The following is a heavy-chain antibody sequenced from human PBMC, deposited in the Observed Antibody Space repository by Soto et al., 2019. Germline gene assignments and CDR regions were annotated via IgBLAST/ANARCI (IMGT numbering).Heavy chain of an antibody. J-gene: IGHJ6*02. CDR1: GFTFSSYG. CDR3: ARVRVAAAVTGHYYYYGMDV. D-gene: IGHD6-13*01. V-gene: IGHV3-33*01. Sequence: GGSLRLSCAASGFTFSSYGMHWVRQAPGKGLEWVAVIWYDGSNKYYADSVKGRFTISRDNSKNTLYLQMNSLRAEDTAVYYCARVRVAAAVTGHYYYYGMDVWGQGTTVTVSS. CDR2: IWYDGSNK.